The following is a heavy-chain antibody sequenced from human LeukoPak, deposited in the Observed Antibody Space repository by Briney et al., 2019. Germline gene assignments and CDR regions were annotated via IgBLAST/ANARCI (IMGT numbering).Heavy chain of an antibody. Sequence: PSETLSLTCSVSDGSISSFCWSWIRQPAGKGLEWIGRIHTSGSTDYNPSLKSRVTMSVGTSKNQFSLKLSSVTAADTAVYYCARATIAAAGTPFDPWGQGTLVTVSS. CDR3: ARATIAAAGTPFDP. CDR2: IHTSGST. CDR1: DGSISSFC. J-gene: IGHJ5*02. D-gene: IGHD6-13*01. V-gene: IGHV4-4*07.